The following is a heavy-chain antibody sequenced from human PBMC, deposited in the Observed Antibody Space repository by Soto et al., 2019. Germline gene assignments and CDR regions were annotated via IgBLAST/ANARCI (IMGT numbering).Heavy chain of an antibody. CDR3: ARGGDWKFDF. CDR1: GDSIRSDKW. J-gene: IGHJ4*02. Sequence: QVQLQESGPGLVKPSGTLSLTCDVSGDSIRSDKWWSWVRQSPGRGLEWIGEIHHRGTTNCNPSLNSRVTISVEKSNNQLSLEMTSLNAADTAIYYCARGGDWKFDFWGQGSLVTVSS. V-gene: IGHV4-4*02. D-gene: IGHD2-21*02. CDR2: IHHRGTT.